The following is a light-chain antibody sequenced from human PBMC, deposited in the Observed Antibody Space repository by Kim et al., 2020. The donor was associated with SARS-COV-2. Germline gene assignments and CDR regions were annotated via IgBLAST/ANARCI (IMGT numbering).Light chain of an antibody. CDR2: EVS. V-gene: IGLV2-23*02. Sequence: QSLTIPCTGASSDVGSYSLVSWYQQHPGKAPKLLIYEVSKRPSGVSNRFSGSKSGKTASLTISGLQAEDEADYYCCSYAGSSTSVVFGGGTQLTVL. CDR1: SSDVGSYSL. CDR3: CSYAGSSTSVV. J-gene: IGLJ2*01.